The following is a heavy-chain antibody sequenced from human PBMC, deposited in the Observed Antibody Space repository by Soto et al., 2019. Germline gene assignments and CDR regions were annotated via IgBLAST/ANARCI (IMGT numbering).Heavy chain of an antibody. CDR1: GFAFSNFA. V-gene: IGHV3-23*01. D-gene: IGHD1-26*01. CDR2: ISDSGDTT. J-gene: IGHJ4*01. Sequence: GGSLRLSCVVSGFAFSNFAMTWVRQPPGKGLEWVSVISDSGDTTFHADSVKGRFTISRDNSKKTVYLQMNSLRAEDTAVYYCAKAARATTLYNFDFWGQGTLVTVSS. CDR3: AKAARATTLYNFDF.